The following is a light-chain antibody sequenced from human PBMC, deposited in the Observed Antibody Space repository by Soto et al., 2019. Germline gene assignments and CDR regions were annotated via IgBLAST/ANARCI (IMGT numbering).Light chain of an antibody. CDR1: QIVSSY. CDR3: HQRTNWPPCT. J-gene: IGKJ1*01. V-gene: IGKV3-11*01. CDR2: DPS. Sequence: EIVWTRSPATLSLSPGERCTLCWRASQIVSSYLALYQQKPGQAPRILIYDPSKRATGIPARFSGSGSGTHFILTLSSLAPADFALYYSHQRTNWPPCTLGQGTKV.